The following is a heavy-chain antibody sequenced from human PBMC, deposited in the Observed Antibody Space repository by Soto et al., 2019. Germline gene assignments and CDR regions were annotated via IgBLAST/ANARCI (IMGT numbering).Heavy chain of an antibody. CDR3: AREGIAVPGSRGGFDH. Sequence: ASVKVSCKTSGYTFASHGISWVRQAPGQGLEWMGWISAYNGNTNYAQKVQGRVTMTTDTSTSTVYMELRSLRSGDTAVYYCAREGIAVPGSRGGFDHWGQGTLVTVSS. CDR2: ISAYNGNT. V-gene: IGHV1-18*04. D-gene: IGHD6-19*01. J-gene: IGHJ4*02. CDR1: GYTFASHG.